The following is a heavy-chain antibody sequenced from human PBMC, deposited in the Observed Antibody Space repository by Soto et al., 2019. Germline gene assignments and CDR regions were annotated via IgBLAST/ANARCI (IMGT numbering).Heavy chain of an antibody. Sequence: QVQLVQSGAEVTKPGASVKVSCKASGYTFTTYGISWVRQAPGQGLEWMGWISASNGNTNYAQKFQGRVTMTTDTSTSTAYMELRRLRSDDTAVYYCARTPPGRGSGSYISMAWGQGTLVTVSS. CDR1: GYTFTTYG. J-gene: IGHJ5*02. D-gene: IGHD3-10*01. CDR2: ISASNGNT. V-gene: IGHV1-18*01. CDR3: ARTPPGRGSGSYISMA.